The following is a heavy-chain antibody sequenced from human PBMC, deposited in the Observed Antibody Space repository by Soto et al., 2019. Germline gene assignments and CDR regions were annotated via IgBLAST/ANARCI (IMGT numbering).Heavy chain of an antibody. Sequence: SETLSLTCTVSGGSISSSSYYWGWIRQPPGKGLEWIGSIYYSGSTYYNPSLKSRVTISVDTSKNHFSLQLNSVTPDDTAVYYCARGVAGSGFDLWGQGTLVTVSS. V-gene: IGHV4-39*02. CDR1: GGSISSSSYY. D-gene: IGHD6-19*01. CDR2: IYYSGST. CDR3: ARGVAGSGFDL. J-gene: IGHJ4*02.